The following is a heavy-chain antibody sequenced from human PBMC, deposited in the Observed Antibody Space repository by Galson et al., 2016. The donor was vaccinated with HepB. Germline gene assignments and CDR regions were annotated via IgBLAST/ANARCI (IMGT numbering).Heavy chain of an antibody. CDR1: GYPFEKCW. D-gene: IGHD3-16*02. V-gene: IGHV3-7*01. Sequence: SLRLSCAASGYPFEKCWLSWVRQAPGKGLEWVANIKQDGSEKYYGDSVKGRFTISRDNARNSVYLQMNDLRVDDTAIYYCAREGPSRISLAKMGFSDYWGRGSLVTVSS. J-gene: IGHJ4*02. CDR3: AREGPSRISLAKMGFSDY. CDR2: IKQDGSEK.